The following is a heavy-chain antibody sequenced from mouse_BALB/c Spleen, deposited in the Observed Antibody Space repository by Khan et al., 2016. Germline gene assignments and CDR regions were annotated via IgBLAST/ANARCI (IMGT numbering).Heavy chain of an antibody. CDR1: GYTFTDYV. CDR3: ARGTATVAY. V-gene: IGHV1-77*01. Sequence: QVPLKQTGPELVKPGASVKMSCKAPGYTFTDYVICWVKKRTGQGLEWIGEIYTGSGSTYYNQQFKGKATLTADKSPNTAYMQLSSLTSEDSAVYFCARGTATVAYWGQGTLVTVSA. J-gene: IGHJ3*01. D-gene: IGHD1-2*01. CDR2: IYTGSGST.